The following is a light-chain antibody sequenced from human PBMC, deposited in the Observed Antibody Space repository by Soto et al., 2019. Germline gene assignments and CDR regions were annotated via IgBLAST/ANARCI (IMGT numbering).Light chain of an antibody. CDR3: QQSDTYPLT. CDR1: QGIAKS. Sequence: DIQMTQSPSSLSASVGDRVTITCRASQGIAKSLAWYQQKPEKAPKSLIYAASNLQSGVPSRFSGSGSGTEFTLTISSLQADDFATYYCQQSDTYPLTFGQGTRLEI. J-gene: IGKJ5*01. V-gene: IGKV1D-16*01. CDR2: AAS.